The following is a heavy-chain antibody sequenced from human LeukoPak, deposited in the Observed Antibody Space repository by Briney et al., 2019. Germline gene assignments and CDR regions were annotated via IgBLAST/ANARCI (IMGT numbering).Heavy chain of an antibody. D-gene: IGHD3-10*01. V-gene: IGHV1-3*01. CDR1: GYTFTSYA. CDR3: ARDEYGSGSYYPNWFDP. J-gene: IGHJ5*02. CDR2: INAGNGNT. Sequence: ASVKVSCKASGYTFTSYAMHWVREPPGQGLEWMGWINAGNGNTKYSQKFQGRVTITRDISASTAYMELSSLRSEDTAVYYCARDEYGSGSYYPNWFDPWGQGTLVTVSS.